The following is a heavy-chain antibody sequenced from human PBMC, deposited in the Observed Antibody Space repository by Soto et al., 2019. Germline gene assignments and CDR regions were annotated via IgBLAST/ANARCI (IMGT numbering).Heavy chain of an antibody. CDR1: GFTFSNAW. CDR3: TTDPWVGALFRPYNWFDP. V-gene: IGHV3-15*01. CDR2: IKSKTDGGTT. D-gene: IGHD1-26*01. J-gene: IGHJ5*02. Sequence: EVQLVESGGGLVKPGGSLRLSCAASGFTFSNAWMSWVRQAPGKGLEWVGRIKSKTDGGTTDYAAPVKGRFTISRDDSKNTLYLQMNSLKTEDTAVYYCTTDPWVGALFRPYNWFDPWGQGTLVTVSS.